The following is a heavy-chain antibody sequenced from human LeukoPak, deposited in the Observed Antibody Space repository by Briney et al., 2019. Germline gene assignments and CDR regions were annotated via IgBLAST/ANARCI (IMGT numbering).Heavy chain of an antibody. Sequence: SETLSLTCTVSGVSISGYYWTWIRQSPGKGLEWIGFIYYSGSTNYNPSLKSRVTMSVDTSKNQFSLKLSSVTAADTAVYYCARVGFNYYDSSGFDPWGQGTLVTVSS. CDR1: GVSISGYY. V-gene: IGHV4-59*01. CDR3: ARVGFNYYDSSGFDP. J-gene: IGHJ5*02. CDR2: IYYSGST. D-gene: IGHD3-22*01.